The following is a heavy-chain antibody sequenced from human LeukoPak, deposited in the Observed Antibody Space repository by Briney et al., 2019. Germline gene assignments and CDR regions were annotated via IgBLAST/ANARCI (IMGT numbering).Heavy chain of an antibody. J-gene: IGHJ5*02. CDR2: INHSGIT. D-gene: IGHD2/OR15-2a*01. CDR3: AREVIAGQLNWFDP. Sequence: KPSETLSLTCAVYGGSFNYYWSWIRQPPGKGLEWIGEINHSGITKYNPSLKSRVSISVDTSKNQFSLKLSSVTAADTAVYYCAREVIAGQLNWFDPWGQGTLVTVSS. V-gene: IGHV4-34*01. CDR1: GGSFNYY.